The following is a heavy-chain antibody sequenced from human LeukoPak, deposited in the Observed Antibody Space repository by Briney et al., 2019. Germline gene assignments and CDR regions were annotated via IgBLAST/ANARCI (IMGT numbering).Heavy chain of an antibody. J-gene: IGHJ5*02. CDR1: GGSFSGYH. D-gene: IGHD6-13*01. V-gene: IGHV4-34*01. CDR2: INHSGST. CDR3: ASAGIAAAARGWFDP. Sequence: SETLSLACAVSGGSFSGYHWSWIRQPPGKGLEWIGEINHSGSTNYNPSLKSRVTISVDTSTNQFSLKLSSVTAADTAVYYCASAGIAAAARGWFDPRGQGTLVTVSS.